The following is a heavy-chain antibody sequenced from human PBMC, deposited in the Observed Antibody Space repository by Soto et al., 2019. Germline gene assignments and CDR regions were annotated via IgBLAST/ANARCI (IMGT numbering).Heavy chain of an antibody. J-gene: IGHJ4*02. CDR2: IWYDGSNK. Sequence: QVQLVESGGGVVQPGRSLRLSCAASGFTFSSYGMHWVRQAPGKGLEWVAVIWYDGSNKYYADSVKGRFTIPRDNSKNTLYLQMNSLRAEDTAVYYCAREEQSYTPDYWGQGTLVTVSS. D-gene: IGHD1-1*01. CDR3: AREEQSYTPDY. V-gene: IGHV3-33*01. CDR1: GFTFSSYG.